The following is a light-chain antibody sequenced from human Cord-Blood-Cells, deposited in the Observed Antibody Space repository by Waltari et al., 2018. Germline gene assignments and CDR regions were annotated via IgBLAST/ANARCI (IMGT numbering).Light chain of an antibody. CDR1: QSVLYSSNNKNY. V-gene: IGKV4-1*01. Sequence: IVMTQSPDALAVSLGVRATIYCKSSQSVLYSSNNKNYLAWYQQKPGQPPKLLIYWASTRESGVPDRFSGSGSGTDFTLNISSLQAEDVAVYYCQQYYSTPLTFGGGTKVEIK. CDR3: QQYYSTPLT. CDR2: WAS. J-gene: IGKJ4*01.